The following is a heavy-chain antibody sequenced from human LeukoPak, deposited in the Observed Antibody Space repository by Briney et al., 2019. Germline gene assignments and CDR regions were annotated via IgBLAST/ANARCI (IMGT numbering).Heavy chain of an antibody. CDR1: GFTFSSYS. CDR2: ISSSSSYI. CDR3: ARSCSGGSCYWNWFDP. J-gene: IGHJ5*02. D-gene: IGHD2-15*01. V-gene: IGHV3-21*01. Sequence: GGSLRLSCAASGFTFSSYSMNWVRQAPGKGLEWVSSISSSSSYIYYADSVKGRFTISRDNAENSLYLQMNSLRAEDTAVYYCARSCSGGSCYWNWFDPWGQGTLVTVSS.